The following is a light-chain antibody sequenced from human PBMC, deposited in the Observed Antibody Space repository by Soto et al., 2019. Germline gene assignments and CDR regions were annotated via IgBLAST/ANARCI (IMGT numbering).Light chain of an antibody. V-gene: IGKV1-39*01. CDR2: AVS. J-gene: IGKJ1*01. Sequence: DIQMTQSPSSLSASVGDRVNIACRASQSISSYLNWYQQMPGKAPKNLIYAVSNLESGVPSRFSGSGSGTDFTLTISSLQREDFATYYCQQSYSTAKTFGQGTKVDIK. CDR3: QQSYSTAKT. CDR1: QSISSY.